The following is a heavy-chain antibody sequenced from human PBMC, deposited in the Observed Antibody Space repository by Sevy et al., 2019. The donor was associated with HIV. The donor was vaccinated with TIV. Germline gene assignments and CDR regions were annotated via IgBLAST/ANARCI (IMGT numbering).Heavy chain of an antibody. Sequence: GGSLRLSCAASGFTFSSYAMSWVRQAPGKGLEWVSAISGSGGSTYYADSVKGRFTISRDNSKNTLYVQMNSLRVEDTALYYCAKAEWPYYYDSSGYVDAFDIWGQGTMVTVSS. CDR3: AKAEWPYYYDSSGYVDAFDI. J-gene: IGHJ3*02. D-gene: IGHD3-22*01. CDR2: ISGSGGST. V-gene: IGHV3-23*01. CDR1: GFTFSSYA.